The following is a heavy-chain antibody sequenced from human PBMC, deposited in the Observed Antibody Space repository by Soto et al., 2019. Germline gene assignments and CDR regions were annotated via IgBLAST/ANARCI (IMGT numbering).Heavy chain of an antibody. V-gene: IGHV4-34*01. D-gene: IGHD1-7*01. J-gene: IGHJ4*02. CDR2: INHSGST. CDR3: ARSSRITGTSDY. Sequence: SETLSLTCAVYGGSFSGYYWSWIRQPPGKGLEWIGEINHSGSTNYNPSLKSRVTISVDTSKNQFSLKLSSVTAADTAVCYCARSSRITGTSDYWGQGTLVTV. CDR1: GGSFSGYY.